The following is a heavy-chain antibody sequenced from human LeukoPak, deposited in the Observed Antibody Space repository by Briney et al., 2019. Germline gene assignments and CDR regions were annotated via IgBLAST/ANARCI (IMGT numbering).Heavy chain of an antibody. CDR2: IYTSGST. Sequence: PSETLSLTCTVSGGSISSYYWSWIRQPAGKGLEWIGRIYTSGSTNYSPSLKSRVTMSVDTSKNQFSLKLSSVTAADTAVYYCARDGTKDYDFWSGYYNYYYYGMDVWGQGTTVTVSS. CDR3: ARDGTKDYDFWSGYYNYYYYGMDV. V-gene: IGHV4-4*07. CDR1: GGSISSYY. J-gene: IGHJ6*02. D-gene: IGHD3-3*01.